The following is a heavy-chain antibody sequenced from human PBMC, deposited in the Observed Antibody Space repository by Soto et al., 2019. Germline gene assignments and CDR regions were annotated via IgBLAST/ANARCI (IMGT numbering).Heavy chain of an antibody. D-gene: IGHD6-13*01. CDR3: ARNIAAAGRNYYYGMDV. J-gene: IGHJ6*02. CDR2: INHSGST. CDR1: GGSVSGYY. V-gene: IGHV4-34*01. Sequence: PAETLSLTCAVYGGSVSGYYWSWIRQPPGKGLEWIGEINHSGSTNYNPSLKSRVTISVDTSKNQFSLKLSSVTAADTAVYCCARNIAAAGRNYYYGMDVWGQGTTVTVSS.